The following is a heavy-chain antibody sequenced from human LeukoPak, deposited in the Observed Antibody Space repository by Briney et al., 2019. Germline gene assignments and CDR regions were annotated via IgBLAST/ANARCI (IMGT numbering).Heavy chain of an antibody. CDR2: IYHSGST. D-gene: IGHD1-26*01. V-gene: IGHV4-30-2*01. J-gene: IGHJ4*02. CDR1: GGSISSGGYY. Sequence: SETLSLTCTVSGGSISSGGYYWSWIRQPPGKGLEWIGYIYHSGSTYYNPSLKSRVTISVDRSKNQFSLKLSSVTAADTAVYYCARLEAAGSWLDYWGQGTLVTVSS. CDR3: ARLEAAGSWLDY.